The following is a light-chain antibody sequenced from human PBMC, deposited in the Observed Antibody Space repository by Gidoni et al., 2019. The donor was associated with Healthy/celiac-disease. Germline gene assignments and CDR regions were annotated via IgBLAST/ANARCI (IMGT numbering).Light chain of an antibody. CDR2: DAS. V-gene: IGKV3-11*01. Sequence: IVLTQSPATLSLSPGERATLSCRASQSVSSYLAWYQQKPGQAPRLLIYDASNWATGIPARFSGSGSGTDFTLTISSLAPEDFAVYYCQQRSNWPLTFGGGTKVEIK. CDR3: QQRSNWPLT. CDR1: QSVSSY. J-gene: IGKJ4*01.